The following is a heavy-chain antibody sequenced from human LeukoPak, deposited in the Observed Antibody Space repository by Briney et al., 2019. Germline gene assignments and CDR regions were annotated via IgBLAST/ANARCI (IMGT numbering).Heavy chain of an antibody. V-gene: IGHV3-7*03. Sequence: GGSLRLSCAASGFIFSSYWMSWVRQVPGKGLEWVANIKQDGTETSYVDSVEGRFTISRDNAKNSLFLQMNSLRADDTALYYCARGVTSAWYLRYYFEYLGQGIMVTVSS. CDR1: GFIFSSYW. CDR2: IKQDGTET. D-gene: IGHD6-13*01. J-gene: IGHJ4*02. CDR3: ARGVTSAWYLRYYFEY.